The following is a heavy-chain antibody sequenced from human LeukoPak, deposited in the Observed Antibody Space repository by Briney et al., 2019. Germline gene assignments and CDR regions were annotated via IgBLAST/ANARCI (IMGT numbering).Heavy chain of an antibody. V-gene: IGHV3-53*01. D-gene: IGHD3-3*01. CDR3: ARGGTQGWLFYDY. Sequence: GGSLSLSRAASGFTVSNNYMSWVRQAPGKGLEWVSVIYSGGSTYYADSVTGRFTMSRDNSKNTQYLQMNSMRAEDTAVYYCARGGTQGWLFYDYWGQGALVSVSS. CDR2: IYSGGST. J-gene: IGHJ4*02. CDR1: GFTVSNNY.